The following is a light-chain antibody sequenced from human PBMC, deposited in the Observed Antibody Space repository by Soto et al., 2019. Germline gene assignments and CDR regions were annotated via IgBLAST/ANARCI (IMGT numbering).Light chain of an antibody. J-gene: IGKJ1*01. CDR2: GAS. V-gene: IGKV3-15*01. Sequence: DTVMTQSPATLSVSPGEKATLSCRASESVGSHLAWYQQKPGQAPRLLIYGASTRATGIPARFSGSGSGTAFTLTIRSLQSEDVALYYCQQYDNWPPWTFGQGTKVEI. CDR3: QQYDNWPPWT. CDR1: ESVGSH.